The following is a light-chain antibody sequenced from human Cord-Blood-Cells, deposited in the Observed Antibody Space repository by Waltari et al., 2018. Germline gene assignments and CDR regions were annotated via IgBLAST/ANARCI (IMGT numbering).Light chain of an antibody. CDR2: EVS. Sequence: QSALTQPASVSGSPGQSITISCTGTSSDVGGYNYVSWDQQHPGKAPKLMIYEVSKWPSGVSNRFSGSKSGNTASLPSSGLQAEDEADYYCSSYTSSSTLLYVFGTGTKVTVL. J-gene: IGLJ1*01. CDR3: SSYTSSSTLLYV. V-gene: IGLV2-14*01. CDR1: SSDVGGYNY.